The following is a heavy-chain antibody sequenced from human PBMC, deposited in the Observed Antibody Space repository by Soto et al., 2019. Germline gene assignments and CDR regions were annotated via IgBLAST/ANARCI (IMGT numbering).Heavy chain of an antibody. CDR3: ATNPPRGYEWNYGGAFDM. CDR2: FDPEDAET. V-gene: IGHV1-24*01. D-gene: IGHD1-7*01. CDR1: GYSLTELS. J-gene: IGHJ3*02. Sequence: ASVKVSCKLSGYSLTELSMHWVRQAPGKGPEWMGGFDPEDAETTYAQKFQGRVTMTEDTSTDTAYMELSSLRSEDTAMYYCATNPPRGYEWNYGGAFDMWGQGTMVTVSS.